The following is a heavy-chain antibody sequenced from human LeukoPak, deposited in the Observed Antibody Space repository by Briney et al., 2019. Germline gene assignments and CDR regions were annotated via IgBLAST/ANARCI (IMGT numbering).Heavy chain of an antibody. CDR1: GGSISTYY. CDR2: IYYSGST. J-gene: IGHJ4*02. CDR3: ARDGVRYGDYGFDY. V-gene: IGHV4-59*01. Sequence: SETLSLTCTVSGGSISTYYWSWIRQPPGKGLEWIGYIYYSGSTNYNPSLKSRVTISVDTSKNQFSLKLSSVTAADTAVYYCARDGVRYGDYGFDYWGQGTLVAVSS. D-gene: IGHD4-17*01.